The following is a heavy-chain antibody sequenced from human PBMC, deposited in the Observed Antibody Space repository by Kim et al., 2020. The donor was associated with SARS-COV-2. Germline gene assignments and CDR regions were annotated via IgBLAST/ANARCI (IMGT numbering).Heavy chain of an antibody. Sequence: SETLSLTCTVSGGSISSYYWSWIRQPAGKGLEWIGRIYTSGSTNYNPSLKSRVTMSVDTSKNQFSLKLSSVTAADTAVYYCAREVADSSDFILAHDAFDIWGQGTMVTVSS. D-gene: IGHD3-22*01. CDR2: IYTSGST. CDR3: AREVADSSDFILAHDAFDI. J-gene: IGHJ3*02. CDR1: GGSISSYY. V-gene: IGHV4-4*07.